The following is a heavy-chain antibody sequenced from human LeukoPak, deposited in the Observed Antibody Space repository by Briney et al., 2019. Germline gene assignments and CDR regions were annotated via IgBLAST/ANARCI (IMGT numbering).Heavy chain of an antibody. CDR1: GFTFSNFA. CDR2: ISGSGDGT. Sequence: PGGSLRLSCATSGFTFSNFAMNWVRRAPGKGLEWVSTISGSGDGTYYADSVKGRFTISRDNSKNTLYLQMNSLRAEDTAVYYCAKGGFCTSTTCSYYYGMDVWGQGTTVTVSS. J-gene: IGHJ6*02. CDR3: AKGGFCTSTTCSYYYGMDV. D-gene: IGHD2-2*01. V-gene: IGHV3-23*01.